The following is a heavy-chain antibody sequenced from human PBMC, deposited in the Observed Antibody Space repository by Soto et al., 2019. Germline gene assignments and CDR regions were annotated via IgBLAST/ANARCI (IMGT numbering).Heavy chain of an antibody. CDR2: FDPEDGET. J-gene: IGHJ5*02. CDR3: ATVEIAAAGTDWFDP. V-gene: IGHV1-24*01. D-gene: IGHD6-13*01. Sequence: ASVKVSCKVSGYTLTELSIHWVRQAPGKGLEWMGGFDPEDGETIYAQKFQGRVTMTEDTSTDTAYMELSSLRSEDTAVYYCATVEIAAAGTDWFDPWGQGTLVTVSS. CDR1: GYTLTELS.